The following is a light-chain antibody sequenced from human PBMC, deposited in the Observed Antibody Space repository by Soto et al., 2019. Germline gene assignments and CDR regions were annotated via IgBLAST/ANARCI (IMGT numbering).Light chain of an antibody. CDR2: ENN. V-gene: IGLV1-51*02. Sequence: QSVLTQPPSVSAAPGQKVTISCSGSSSNIGNNYVSWYQQLPGKAPKLLIYENNKRPSEIPDRFSGSKSGTSATLGITGLQTGDEADYYCATWDNSLSAEKFGGGTK. CDR1: SSNIGNNY. CDR3: ATWDNSLSAEK. J-gene: IGLJ3*02.